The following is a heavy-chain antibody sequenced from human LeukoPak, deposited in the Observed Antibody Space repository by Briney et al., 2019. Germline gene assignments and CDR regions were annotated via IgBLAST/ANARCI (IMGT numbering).Heavy chain of an antibody. CDR1: GFTFNNYG. CDR2: IRYDGTNT. Sequence: GGSLRLSCAASGFTFNNYGMHWVRQAPGKGLEWVAFIRYDGTNTYYADSVKGRFTISRDNSKNTLYLQMNSLRAEDTAVYYCVRALSGSEDYWGQGTLVTVSS. D-gene: IGHD2-15*01. J-gene: IGHJ4*02. CDR3: VRALSGSEDY. V-gene: IGHV3-30*02.